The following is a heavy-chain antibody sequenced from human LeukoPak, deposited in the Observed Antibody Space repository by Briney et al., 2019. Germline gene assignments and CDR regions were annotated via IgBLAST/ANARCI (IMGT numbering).Heavy chain of an antibody. D-gene: IGHD3-22*01. CDR1: GFTFSSYW. V-gene: IGHV3-74*01. CDR3: ARGSYYYDSSGYSPGAY. Sequence: PGGTLRLSCAASGFTFSSYWMHWVRQAPGKGLVWVSRIKSDGSSTSYANSVKGRFTISRDNAKNTLCLQRNSLRAEDTAVYYCARGSYYYDSSGYSPGAYWGQGTLVTVSS. J-gene: IGHJ4*02. CDR2: IKSDGSST.